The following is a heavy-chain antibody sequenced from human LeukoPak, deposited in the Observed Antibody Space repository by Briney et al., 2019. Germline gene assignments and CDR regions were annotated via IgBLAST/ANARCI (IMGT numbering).Heavy chain of an antibody. J-gene: IGHJ4*02. Sequence: PGGSLRLSCAASGFTFSSYAMSWVRQAPEKGLEWVSTISGSGGGTYYADSVKGRFTISRDDSKNTLYLQMNSLRAEDTAVYYCARFWNDGPIDYWGQGTLVTVSS. CDR1: GFTFSSYA. D-gene: IGHD1-1*01. CDR2: ISGSGGGT. V-gene: IGHV3-23*01. CDR3: ARFWNDGPIDY.